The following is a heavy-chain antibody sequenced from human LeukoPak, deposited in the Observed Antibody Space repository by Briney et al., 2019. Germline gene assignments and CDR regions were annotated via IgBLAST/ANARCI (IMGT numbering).Heavy chain of an antibody. J-gene: IGHJ3*02. Sequence: NSSETLSLTCSVSGASINSYYWNWIRQSPGKGLEWLGNIHYRGTTNYNPSLKSRVTLSLDSSKSQFALKVTSVTAADTAVYYCAREPSRKRAFDIWGQGTMVTVSS. V-gene: IGHV4-59*13. CDR2: IHYRGTT. CDR1: GASINSYY. CDR3: AREPSRKRAFDI. D-gene: IGHD1-14*01.